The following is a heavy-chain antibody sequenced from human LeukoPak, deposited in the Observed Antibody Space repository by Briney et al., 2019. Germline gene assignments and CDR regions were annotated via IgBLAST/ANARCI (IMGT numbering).Heavy chain of an antibody. CDR3: AKADKIFGVVIGLKKPKTFDY. D-gene: IGHD3-3*01. CDR2: ISGSGGST. CDR1: GFTFSSYA. J-gene: IGHJ4*02. Sequence: GGSLRLSCAASGFTFSSYAMSWGRQAAGKGLQWVSAISGSGGSTYYADSVKGRFTISRDNSKNTLYLQMNSLRAEDTAVYYCAKADKIFGVVIGLKKPKTFDYWGQGTLVTVSS. V-gene: IGHV3-23*01.